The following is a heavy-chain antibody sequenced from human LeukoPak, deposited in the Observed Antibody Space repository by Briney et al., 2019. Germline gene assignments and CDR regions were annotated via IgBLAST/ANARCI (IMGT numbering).Heavy chain of an antibody. CDR1: GFTVSSNY. J-gene: IGHJ4*02. V-gene: IGHV3-66*01. CDR3: ARGSSYQPSFDY. CDR2: IYSGGST. D-gene: IGHD2-2*01. Sequence: GGSLRLSCAASGFTVSSNYMSWVRQAPGKGLEWVSVIYSGGSTYYADSVKGRFTISRDNSKNTLYLQMNSLRAEDTAVCYCARGSSYQPSFDYWGQGTLVTVSS.